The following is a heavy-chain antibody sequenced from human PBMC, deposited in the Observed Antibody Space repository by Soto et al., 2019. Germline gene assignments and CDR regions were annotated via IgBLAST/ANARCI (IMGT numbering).Heavy chain of an antibody. Sequence: QVQLVQSGAEVKKPGSSVKVSCKASGGTFSSYAISWVRQAPGQGLEWMGGIIPIFGTANYAQKFQGRVTITADESTSTADMELSSLRSEDTAVYYCARDWLRGYSYVPTAFDICGQGTMVTVSS. J-gene: IGHJ3*02. V-gene: IGHV1-69*01. CDR2: IIPIFGTA. D-gene: IGHD5-18*01. CDR1: GGTFSSYA. CDR3: ARDWLRGYSYVPTAFDI.